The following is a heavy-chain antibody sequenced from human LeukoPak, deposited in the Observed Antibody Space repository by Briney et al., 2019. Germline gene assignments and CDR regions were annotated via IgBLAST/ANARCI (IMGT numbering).Heavy chain of an antibody. CDR2: IYPGDSDT. J-gene: IGHJ4*02. CDR1: GYSFTSYW. V-gene: IGHV5-51*01. D-gene: IGHD2-21*02. Sequence: GESLKISCKGSGYSFTSYWIGWVRQMPGKGLEWMGIIYPGDSDTRYSPSFQGQVTISADKPISTAYLQWSSLKASDTAMYYCARHPYCGGDCYTWNDYWGQGTLVTVSS. CDR3: ARHPYCGGDCYTWNDY.